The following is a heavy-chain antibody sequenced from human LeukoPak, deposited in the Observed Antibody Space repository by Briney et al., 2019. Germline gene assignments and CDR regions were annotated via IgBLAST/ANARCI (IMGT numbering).Heavy chain of an antibody. Sequence: SETLSLTCNVSGGPISSYYWSWIRQPPGKGLEWMGYIYYSGSTNYNPSLKSRVTISVDTSKNQFSLKLTSVTAADTAVYYCARASPYGDYVNAFDIWGQGTMVTVSS. CDR3: ARASPYGDYVNAFDI. V-gene: IGHV4-59*01. CDR2: IYYSGST. CDR1: GGPISSYY. D-gene: IGHD4-17*01. J-gene: IGHJ3*02.